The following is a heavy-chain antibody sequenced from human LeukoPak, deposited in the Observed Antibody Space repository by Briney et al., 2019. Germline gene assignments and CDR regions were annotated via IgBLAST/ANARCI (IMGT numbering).Heavy chain of an antibody. D-gene: IGHD3-16*01. J-gene: IGHJ4*02. CDR2: ISYDGGKK. Sequence: GGSLRLSCAASGFTFSSHDMHWVRQAPDKGLEWVAIISYDGGKKDYADSVKGRFTISRDNSRNTLYLQMNSLRAEDTAVYYCAKDRSKGSYGDDFDFWGRGTLVTVSS. CDR1: GFTFSSHD. CDR3: AKDRSKGSYGDDFDF. V-gene: IGHV3-30*18.